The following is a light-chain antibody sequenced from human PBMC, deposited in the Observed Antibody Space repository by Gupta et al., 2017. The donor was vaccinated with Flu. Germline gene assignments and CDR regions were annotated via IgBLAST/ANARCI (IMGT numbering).Light chain of an antibody. V-gene: IGKV1-39*01. CDR1: QSINTH. J-gene: IGKJ1*01. CDR2: GAS. CDR3: QQTYNTPPWT. Sequence: DTQLTQSSSSLSASVGDRVTITCRASQSINTHLNWYQRKPGEAPNLLIHGASNLERGVPSRFSGTGSGTDFSLTISSLQPEDFATYYCQQTYNTPPWTFGQGTKVEVK.